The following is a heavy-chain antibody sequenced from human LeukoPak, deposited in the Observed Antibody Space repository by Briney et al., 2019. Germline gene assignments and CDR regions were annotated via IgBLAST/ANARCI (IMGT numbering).Heavy chain of an antibody. D-gene: IGHD3-22*01. CDR2: INHSGST. Sequence: SETLSLTCAVYGGSFSGYYWSWIRQPPGKGLEWIGEINHSGSTNYNPSLKSRVTISVDTSKNQFSLKLSSVTAADTAVYYCARGRRRNYYDSSGYYAFDVWGQGTMVTVSS. CDR1: GGSFSGYY. V-gene: IGHV4-34*01. CDR3: ARGRRRNYYDSSGYYAFDV. J-gene: IGHJ3*01.